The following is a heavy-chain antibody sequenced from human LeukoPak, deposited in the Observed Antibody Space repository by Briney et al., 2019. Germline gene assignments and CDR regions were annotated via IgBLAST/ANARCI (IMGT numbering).Heavy chain of an antibody. CDR2: IYHSGST. Sequence: PSETLSLTCTVSVGSNSSNYWSWLRQPPGKGLEWIGYIYHSGSTNYNPSLKSRIPISVHTSKNQFSLKLTSETSANTAVYYCAGGGQWLAFDSWGQGTLVTVSS. CDR1: VGSNSSNY. V-gene: IGHV4-59*01. D-gene: IGHD6-19*01. CDR3: AGGGQWLAFDS. J-gene: IGHJ4*02.